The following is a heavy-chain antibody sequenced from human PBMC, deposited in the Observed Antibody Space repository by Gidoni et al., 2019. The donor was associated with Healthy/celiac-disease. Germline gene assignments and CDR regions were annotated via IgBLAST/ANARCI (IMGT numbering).Heavy chain of an antibody. CDR1: GFTFSSNA. J-gene: IGHJ5*02. V-gene: IGHV3-23*01. Sequence: EVQLLESGGGLVQPGGSLRLSCEASGFTFSSNAMSWVRQAPGKGLECVSAISGSGGSTYYADSVKGRFTISRDNSKNTLYLQMNSLRAEDTAVYYCAKDFCGGDCYSNWFDPWGQGTLVTVSS. CDR2: ISGSGGST. CDR3: AKDFCGGDCYSNWFDP. D-gene: IGHD2-21*02.